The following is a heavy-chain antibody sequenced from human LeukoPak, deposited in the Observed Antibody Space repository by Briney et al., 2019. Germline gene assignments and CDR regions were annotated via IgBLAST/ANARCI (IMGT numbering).Heavy chain of an antibody. CDR2: IRSKAYGGTT. CDR3: TRPFDYGDYLPFDY. J-gene: IGHJ4*02. CDR1: GFTFGDYA. V-gene: IGHV3-49*03. D-gene: IGHD4-17*01. Sequence: GGSLRLSCTASGFTFGDYAMSWFRQAPGKGLEWVGFIRSKAYGGTTGYAASVKDRFTISRDDSKSIAYLQMNSLKTEDTAVYYCTRPFDYGDYLPFDYWGQGTLVTVSS.